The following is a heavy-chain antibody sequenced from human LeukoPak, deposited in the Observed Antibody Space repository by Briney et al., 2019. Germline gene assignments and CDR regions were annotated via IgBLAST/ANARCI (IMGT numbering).Heavy chain of an antibody. CDR3: ARGGMATINAFDI. Sequence: SETLSLTCAVDGGSFSGYYWSWIRQPPGKGLEWIGEINHSGSTNYNPSLKSRVTISVDTSKNQFSLKLSSVTAADTAVYYCARGGMATINAFDIWGQGTMVTVSS. CDR1: GGSFSGYY. CDR2: INHSGST. D-gene: IGHD5-24*01. V-gene: IGHV4-34*01. J-gene: IGHJ3*02.